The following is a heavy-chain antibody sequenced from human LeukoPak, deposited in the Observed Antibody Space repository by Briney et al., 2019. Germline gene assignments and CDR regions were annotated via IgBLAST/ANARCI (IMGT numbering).Heavy chain of an antibody. CDR2: ISGSGSHI. V-gene: IGHV3-21*01. Sequence: GGSLRLSCAASGFTFSTYSMNWVRQAPGKGLEWVSSISGSGSHIYYADSVKGRFTISRDNAKNSLYLQMNSLRAEDTAVYYCARGIVVGATAGEGFDIWGQGAMVTVSS. CDR1: GFTFSTYS. J-gene: IGHJ3*02. CDR3: ARGIVVGATAGEGFDI. D-gene: IGHD1-26*01.